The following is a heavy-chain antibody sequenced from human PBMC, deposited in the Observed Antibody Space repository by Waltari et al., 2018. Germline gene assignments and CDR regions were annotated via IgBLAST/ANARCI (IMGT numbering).Heavy chain of an antibody. CDR1: GGSISSGSYY. J-gene: IGHJ4*02. CDR3: ARVPKSDREYYFDY. CDR2: FYTSVRP. V-gene: IGHV4-61*02. Sequence: QVQLQESGPGLVKPSQTLSLTCTVSGGSISSGSYYWSWIRQPAGKGLEWIGLFYTSVRPHYNPSLKSRVTISVDTSKNQFPLKLSSVTAADTAVYYCARVPKSDREYYFDYWGQGTLVTVSS.